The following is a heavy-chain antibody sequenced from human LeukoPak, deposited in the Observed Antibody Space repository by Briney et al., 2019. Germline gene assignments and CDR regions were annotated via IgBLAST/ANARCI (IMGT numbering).Heavy chain of an antibody. CDR2: IYTSGST. D-gene: IGHD3-9*01. J-gene: IGHJ6*04. Sequence: NPSETLSLTCTVSGASISSYYWSWIRQPAGKGLEWLGRIYTSGSTNYNPSLKSRVTMPVDTSNNQFSLKLSSVTAADTAVYYCARGPYDILNMDVWGKGTTVTVSS. CDR1: GASISSYY. V-gene: IGHV4-4*07. CDR3: ARGPYDILNMDV.